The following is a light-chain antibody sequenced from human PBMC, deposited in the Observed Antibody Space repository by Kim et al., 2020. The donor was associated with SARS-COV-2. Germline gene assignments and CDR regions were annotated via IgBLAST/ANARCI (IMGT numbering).Light chain of an antibody. V-gene: IGLV3-19*01. Sequence: VALGQTARITCQGDRLRSYYASLYQQKPGQPPIVVIYGNNNRPSGIPGRFSGSSSGDTASLTITGTQAGDEADYYCNSRGSNDKVLFGGGTQLTVL. J-gene: IGLJ2*01. CDR1: RLRSYY. CDR3: NSRGSNDKVL. CDR2: GNN.